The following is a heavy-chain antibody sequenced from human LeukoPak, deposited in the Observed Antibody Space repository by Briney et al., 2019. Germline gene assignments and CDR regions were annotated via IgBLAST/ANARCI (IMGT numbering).Heavy chain of an antibody. J-gene: IGHJ6*03. CDR3: ARLFSDSVVVVVTNYYMDV. D-gene: IGHD3-22*01. Sequence: WETLSLTCTVSGGSISSSSYYWGRIRQPPGKGLEWIGSIYYSGSTYYNPSLKSRVTISVDTSKNQFSLKLSSVTAADTAVYYCARLFSDSVVVVVTNYYMDVWGKGTTVNVSS. CDR2: IYYSGST. CDR1: GGSISSSSYY. V-gene: IGHV4-39*01.